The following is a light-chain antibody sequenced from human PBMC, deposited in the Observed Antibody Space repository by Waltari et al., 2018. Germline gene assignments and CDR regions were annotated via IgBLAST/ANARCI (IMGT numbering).Light chain of an antibody. CDR1: QSGDSN. Sequence: EIVMTQSPATLSVSPGADATLSCRASQSGDSNLAGDAQKPGQAPPLIIVGASGRSTGFPARFSGSGSGTEYTLTIGSLQSEDSAVYYCQQYSSWPLWTFGQGTKVEIK. CDR3: QQYSSWPLWT. V-gene: IGKV3-15*01. J-gene: IGKJ1*01. CDR2: GAS.